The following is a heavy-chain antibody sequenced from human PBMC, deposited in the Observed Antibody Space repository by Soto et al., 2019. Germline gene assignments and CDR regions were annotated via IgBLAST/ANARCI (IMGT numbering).Heavy chain of an antibody. CDR3: ARVSGYFWSGDYTYNFQGLYP. J-gene: IGHJ5*02. V-gene: IGHV1-69*13. CDR1: GGTFSSYA. Sequence: SVKVSCKASGGTFSSYAISWVRQAPGQGLEWMGGIIPLFYTTNYAQKFQGRVTITADESTSTAYLELSSLRSEDTAVYYCARVSGYFWSGDYTYNFQGLYPWGRGTRVSVCS. CDR2: IIPLFYTT. D-gene: IGHD3-3*01.